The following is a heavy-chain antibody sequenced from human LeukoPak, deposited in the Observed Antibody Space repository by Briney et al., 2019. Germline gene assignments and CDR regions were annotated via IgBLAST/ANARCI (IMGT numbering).Heavy chain of an antibody. V-gene: IGHV3-73*01. CDR3: TRWDCTTTGCYPFDY. CDR1: GFTFSGSA. J-gene: IGHJ4*02. D-gene: IGHD2-2*01. Sequence: GGSLRLSCAASGFTFSGSAIHWVRQASGKGLEWVGGIRDKANSYATAYIASGKGRFTISRDDSKNTAYLQMSSLKTEDTAVYYCTRWDCTTTGCYPFDYWGQGTLVTVSS. CDR2: IRDKANSYAT.